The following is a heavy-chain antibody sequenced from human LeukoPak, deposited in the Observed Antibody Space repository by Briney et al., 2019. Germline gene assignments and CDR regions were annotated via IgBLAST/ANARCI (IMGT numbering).Heavy chain of an antibody. CDR2: IYSGGST. D-gene: IGHD2-2*02. Sequence: PGGSLRLSCAASGFTVSSNYMSWVRQAPGKGLEWVSVIYSGGSTYYADSVKGRFTISRDNSKNTLYLQMNSLRAEDTAVYYCARDRPAAIFSGDEAFDIWGQGTMVTVSS. CDR3: ARDRPAAIFSGDEAFDI. J-gene: IGHJ3*02. V-gene: IGHV3-66*02. CDR1: GFTVSSNY.